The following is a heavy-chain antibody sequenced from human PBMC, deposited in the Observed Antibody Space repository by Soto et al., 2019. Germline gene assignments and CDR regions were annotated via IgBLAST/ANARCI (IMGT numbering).Heavy chain of an antibody. CDR3: TRKRAKLDT. V-gene: IGHV3-7*01. Sequence: EVQLVESGGGLVQPGGSLRLSCVASGLTFTTYWMTWVRQAPGKGLEWVANIKQDGSEKYYVDSVKGRFTISRDDAENSLYLQMNNLRAEDTAVYYCTRKRAKLDTWGQGTPVTVSS. D-gene: IGHD1-26*01. J-gene: IGHJ5*02. CDR2: IKQDGSEK. CDR1: GLTFTTYW.